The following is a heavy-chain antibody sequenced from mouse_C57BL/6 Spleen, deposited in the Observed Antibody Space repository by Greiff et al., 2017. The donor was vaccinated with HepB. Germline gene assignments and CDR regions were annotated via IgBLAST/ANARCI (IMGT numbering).Heavy chain of an antibody. J-gene: IGHJ1*03. Sequence: VHLVESGPELVKPGASVKISCKASGYAFSSSWMNWVKQRPGKGLEWIGRIYPGDGDTNYNGKFKGKATLTADKSSSTAYMQLSSLTSEDSAVYFCARRGDGYYWYFDVWGTGTTVTVSS. V-gene: IGHV1-82*01. CDR3: ARRGDGYYWYFDV. CDR1: GYAFSSSW. D-gene: IGHD2-3*01. CDR2: IYPGDGDT.